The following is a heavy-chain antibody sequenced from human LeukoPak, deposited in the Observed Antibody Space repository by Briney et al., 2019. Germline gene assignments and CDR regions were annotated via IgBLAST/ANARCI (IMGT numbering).Heavy chain of an antibody. D-gene: IGHD1-1*01. CDR1: GFTFIDYY. CDR2: ISTTSGFT. Sequence: GGSLRLSCAASGFTFIDYYMSWIRQAPGKGLEWVAYISTTSGFTKYADSVRGRFTISRDNAKNSLYLQMNSLRAEDTAVCYCAGASLQLDYWGQGTLVTVSS. J-gene: IGHJ4*02. CDR3: AGASLQLDY. V-gene: IGHV3-11*05.